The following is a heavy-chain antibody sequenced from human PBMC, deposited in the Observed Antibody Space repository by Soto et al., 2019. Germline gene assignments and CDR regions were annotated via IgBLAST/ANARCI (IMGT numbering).Heavy chain of an antibody. Sequence: SGTLSLPCTVPCGYISGYYRSWIRQRWGKGLEWIGYIYYSGSTNYSPSLKSRVTISVDTSKSQFSLKLTSVIAADTAVYYGARCYCISARCAAYTDSWCRGTRVTLSS. CDR3: ARCYCISARCAAYTDS. J-gene: IGHJ4*02. CDR1: CGYISGYY. D-gene: IGHD2-2*01. CDR2: IYYSGST. V-gene: IGHV4-59*08.